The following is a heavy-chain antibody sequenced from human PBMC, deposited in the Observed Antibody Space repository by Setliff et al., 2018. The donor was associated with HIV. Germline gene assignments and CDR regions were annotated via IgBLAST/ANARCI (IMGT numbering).Heavy chain of an antibody. CDR3: ARKLRPGHGVDV. CDR2: IDQDGSEK. D-gene: IGHD3-10*01. V-gene: IGHV3-7*01. CDR1: GFTFSTYA. Sequence: PGGSLRLSCAASGFTFSTYAMGWVRQAPGKGLEWVANIDQDGSEKNYVDSVKGRFTISRDNAKNSMDLQMNSLRADDTAIYYCARKLRPGHGVDVWGQGTTVTVSS. J-gene: IGHJ6*02.